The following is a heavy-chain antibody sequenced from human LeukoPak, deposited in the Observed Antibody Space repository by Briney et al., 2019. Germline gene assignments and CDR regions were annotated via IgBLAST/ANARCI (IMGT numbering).Heavy chain of an antibody. D-gene: IGHD5-18*01. CDR3: AKASGYSFGHFDY. Sequence: PGGSLRLSCAASGFTFSSYEMNWVRQAPGKGLEWVSDIGSSGNTINYADSVKGRFTISRDNAKNSLYLQMNNLRPEDTALYYCAKASGYSFGHFDYWGQGTLVTVSS. J-gene: IGHJ4*02. CDR1: GFTFSSYE. V-gene: IGHV3-48*03. CDR2: IGSSGNTI.